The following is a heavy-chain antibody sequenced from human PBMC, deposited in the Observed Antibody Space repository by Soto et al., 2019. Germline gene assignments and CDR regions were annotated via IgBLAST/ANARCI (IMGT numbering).Heavy chain of an antibody. CDR2: ISGSGGST. CDR1: GFTFSSYA. CDR3: AKARDRDIVVVPAAPLDY. V-gene: IGHV3-23*01. J-gene: IGHJ4*02. D-gene: IGHD2-2*01. Sequence: PGGSLRLSCAASGFTFSSYAMSWVRQAPGKGLEWVSAISGSGGSTYYADSVKGRFTISRDNSKNTLYLQMNSLRAEDTAVYYCAKARDRDIVVVPAAPLDYWGQGTLVTVSS.